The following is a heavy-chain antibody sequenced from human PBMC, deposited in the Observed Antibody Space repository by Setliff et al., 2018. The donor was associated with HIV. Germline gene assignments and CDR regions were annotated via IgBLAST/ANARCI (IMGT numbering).Heavy chain of an antibody. D-gene: IGHD3-9*01. CDR2: INHSGST. Sequence: PSETLSLTCAVFGGSFTDYYWIWIRQPPGKGLEWIGEINHSGSTHYNPSVRSRVIMSLDTSENHFSLKLSSVTAADTAVYYCVRNSFDYVEEEWGQGTQVTVSS. CDR3: VRNSFDYVEEE. V-gene: IGHV4-34*09. J-gene: IGHJ4*02. CDR1: GGSFTDYY.